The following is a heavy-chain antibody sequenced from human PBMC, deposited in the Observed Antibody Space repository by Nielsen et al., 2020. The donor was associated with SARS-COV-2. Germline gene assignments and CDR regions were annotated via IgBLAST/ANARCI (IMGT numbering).Heavy chain of an antibody. CDR3: ARDSNYGDFDY. J-gene: IGHJ4*02. Sequence: SETLSLTCAVSGGSISSGGYSWSWIRQPPGKGLEWIGYIYHSGSTYYNPSLKSRVTISVDRSKNQFSLKLSSVTAADTAMYYCARDSNYGDFDYWGQGTLVTVSS. V-gene: IGHV4-30-2*01. D-gene: IGHD4-17*01. CDR1: GGSISSGGYS. CDR2: IYHSGST.